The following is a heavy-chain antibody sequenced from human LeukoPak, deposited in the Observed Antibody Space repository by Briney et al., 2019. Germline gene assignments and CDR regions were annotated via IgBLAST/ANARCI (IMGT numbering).Heavy chain of an antibody. V-gene: IGHV3-20*04. CDR2: INWNGGST. D-gene: IGHD3-3*01. Sequence: GGSLRLSCAASGFIVSTNYMTWVRQAPGKGLEWVSGINWNGGSTGYADSVKGRFTISRDNAKNSLYLQMNSLRAEDTALYYCARDRDFWSGSEPRFDYWGQGTLVTVSS. CDR1: GFIVSTNY. J-gene: IGHJ4*02. CDR3: ARDRDFWSGSEPRFDY.